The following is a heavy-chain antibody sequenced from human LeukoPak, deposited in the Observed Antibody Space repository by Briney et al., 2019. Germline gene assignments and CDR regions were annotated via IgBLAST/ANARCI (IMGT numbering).Heavy chain of an antibody. J-gene: IGHJ4*02. CDR2: IYNSGST. Sequence: SQTLSLTCIVSGGSISRGSYYWNWIRQPAGKGLEWMGRIYNSGSTNYNPSLKSRVSISTDMSKNQVSLTLNSVTAADTAVYYCARQPDYYDSSGPKEGFDYWGQGTLVTVSS. CDR1: GGSISRGSYY. CDR3: ARQPDYYDSSGPKEGFDY. V-gene: IGHV4-61*02. D-gene: IGHD3-22*01.